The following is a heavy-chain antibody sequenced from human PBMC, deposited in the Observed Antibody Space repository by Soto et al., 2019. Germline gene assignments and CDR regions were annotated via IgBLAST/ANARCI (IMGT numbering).Heavy chain of an antibody. CDR2: IWYDGSNK. V-gene: IGHV3-33*01. Sequence: QVQLVESGGGVVQPGRSLRLSCAASGFTFSSYAMHWVRQAPGKGLEWVAVIWYDGSNKYYADSVKGRFTISRDNSKNTLYLQMNSLRAEDTAVYYCAGGARAVAGTSDYWGQGTLVTVSS. D-gene: IGHD6-19*01. CDR3: AGGARAVAGTSDY. J-gene: IGHJ4*02. CDR1: GFTFSSYA.